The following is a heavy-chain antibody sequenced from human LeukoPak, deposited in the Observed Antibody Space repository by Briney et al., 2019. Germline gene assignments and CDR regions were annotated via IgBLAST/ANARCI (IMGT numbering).Heavy chain of an antibody. CDR2: ISSNGGST. CDR1: GFSFSSNA. J-gene: IGHJ4*02. Sequence: GGSLRLSCSASGFSFSSNAMHWVRQAPGKGLEYVPGISSNGGSTNYADSVKGRFTISRDNSKNTLYLQMSSLRAEDTAVYYCVSTYHYDSSGYYPFDYWGQGTLVTVSS. CDR3: VSTYHYDSSGYYPFDY. D-gene: IGHD3-22*01. V-gene: IGHV3-64D*09.